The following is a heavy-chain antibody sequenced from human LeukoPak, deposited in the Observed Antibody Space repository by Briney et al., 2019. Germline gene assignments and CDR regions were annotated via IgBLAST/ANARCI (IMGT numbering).Heavy chain of an antibody. CDR2: IKQDGSEK. V-gene: IGHV3-7*03. Sequence: GGSPRLSCAASGFTFSSYWMSWVRQAPGKGLEWVANIKQDGSEKYYVDSVKGRFTISRDNTKNSLYLQMNSLRAEDTAVYYCARVTAMGRYAFDIWGQGTMVTVSS. CDR1: GFTFSSYW. D-gene: IGHD2-21*02. J-gene: IGHJ3*02. CDR3: ARVTAMGRYAFDI.